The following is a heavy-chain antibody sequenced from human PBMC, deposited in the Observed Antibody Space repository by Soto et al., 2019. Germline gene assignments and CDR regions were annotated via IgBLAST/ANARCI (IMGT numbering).Heavy chain of an antibody. CDR2: ISYDGSNK. D-gene: IGHD6-6*01. CDR3: AKDRPPRRQQLVYYFDY. V-gene: IGHV3-30*18. J-gene: IGHJ4*02. CDR1: GFTFSSYG. Sequence: QVQLVESGGGVVQPGRSLRLSCAASGFTFSSYGMHWVRQAPGKGLEWVAVISYDGSNKYYADSVKGRFTISRDNSKNTLYLQMNSLRAEDTAVYYCAKDRPPRRQQLVYYFDYWGQGTLVTVSS.